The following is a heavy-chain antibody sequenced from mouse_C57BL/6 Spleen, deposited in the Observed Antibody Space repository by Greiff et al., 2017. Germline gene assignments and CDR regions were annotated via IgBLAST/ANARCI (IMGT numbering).Heavy chain of an antibody. V-gene: IGHV1-64*01. J-gene: IGHJ4*01. Sequence: QVQLQQPGAELVKPGASVKLSCKASGYTFTSYWMHWVKQRPGQGLEWIGMIHPNSGSTNYNEKFKSKATLTVDKSSSTAYMQLSSLTAEDSAVYYGATPIYDGYLYAMDYWGQGTSVTVSS. CDR2: IHPNSGST. CDR1: GYTFTSYW. CDR3: ATPIYDGYLYAMDY. D-gene: IGHD2-3*01.